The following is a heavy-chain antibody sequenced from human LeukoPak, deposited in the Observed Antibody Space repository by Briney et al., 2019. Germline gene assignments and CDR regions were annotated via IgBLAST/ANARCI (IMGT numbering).Heavy chain of an antibody. CDR1: GYTFTGYY. D-gene: IGHD3-9*01. CDR3: SRDFLTEGLVWHHLVF. J-gene: IGHJ4*02. V-gene: IGHV1-2*02. Sequence: ASVKVSCKASGYTFTGYYMQWLRQAPGHGLEWMGWINPNSGGTNYAQNFQGRVAMTRDTSISTAYMELTSLRSDDTAVYYCSRDFLTEGLVWHHLVFWGQGTLVTVSS. CDR2: INPNSGGT.